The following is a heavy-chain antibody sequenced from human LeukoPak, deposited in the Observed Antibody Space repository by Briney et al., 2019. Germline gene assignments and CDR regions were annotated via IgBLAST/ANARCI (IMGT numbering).Heavy chain of an antibody. V-gene: IGHV1-69*13. J-gene: IGHJ4*02. D-gene: IGHD4-23*01. Sequence: ASVKVSCKASGGTFSSYAISWVRQAPGQGLEWMGGIIPIFGTANYAQKFQGRVTITADESTSTAYMELSRLRSDDTAVYYCARVDYGGQGVDYWGQGTLVTVSS. CDR3: ARVDYGGQGVDY. CDR2: IIPIFGTA. CDR1: GGTFSSYA.